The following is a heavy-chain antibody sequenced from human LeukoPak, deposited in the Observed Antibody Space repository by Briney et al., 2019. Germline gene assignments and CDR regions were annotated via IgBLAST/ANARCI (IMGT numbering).Heavy chain of an antibody. V-gene: IGHV1-2*02. CDR3: ARAGSSAIDY. CDR1: GYTFTGYY. CDR2: INPNSGGT. J-gene: IGHJ4*02. D-gene: IGHD6-13*01. Sequence: ASVTVSCKASGYTFTGYYMHWVRQAPGQGLEWMGWINPNSGGTNYSQKFPVRGTMTRSTAISKASMDLNMMRADAKAAYYDARAGSSAIDYWGQGSLVTVSS.